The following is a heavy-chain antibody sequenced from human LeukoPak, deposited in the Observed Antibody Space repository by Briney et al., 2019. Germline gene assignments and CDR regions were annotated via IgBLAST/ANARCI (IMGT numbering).Heavy chain of an antibody. D-gene: IGHD6-13*01. V-gene: IGHV4-59*01. Sequence: SETLSLTCTVSGGSISSYYWSWIRQPPGKGLEWIGYIYYSGSTNYNPSLKSRVTISVDTFKNQFSLKLSSVTAADTAVYYCAREGGIAAAGHLYYFDYWGQGTLVTVSS. J-gene: IGHJ4*02. CDR3: AREGGIAAAGHLYYFDY. CDR2: IYYSGST. CDR1: GGSISSYY.